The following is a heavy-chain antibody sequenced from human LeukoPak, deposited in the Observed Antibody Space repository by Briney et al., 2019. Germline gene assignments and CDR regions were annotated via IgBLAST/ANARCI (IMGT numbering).Heavy chain of an antibody. Sequence: SETLSLTCIVSGGSFSGYFWHWIRQPPGKGLECIGYVYYSGSSTDYTPSLKSRISMSVDSSKNQFSLKLNSVTAADTAVYYCARQMTTLALGRTFDLWGQGTMVTVSS. CDR2: VYYSGSST. V-gene: IGHV4-59*01. J-gene: IGHJ3*01. CDR1: GGSFSGYF. CDR3: ARQMTTLALGRTFDL. D-gene: IGHD4-11*01.